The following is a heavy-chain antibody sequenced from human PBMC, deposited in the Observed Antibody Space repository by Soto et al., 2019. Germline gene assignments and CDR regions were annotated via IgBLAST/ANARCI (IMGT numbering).Heavy chain of an antibody. V-gene: IGHV1-8*01. CDR3: ARGSGVGYCYDSGSYTYFDY. D-gene: IGHD3-10*01. J-gene: IGHJ4*02. CDR2: MSPKSGNT. Sequence: QVQLVQSGAEVKKPGASVKVSCRASAYTFTNYDIPWVRQATGHGLEWMGWMSPKSGNTGYAQNCQDRVSMTRNTSRRTAYMELSSLRSEDTAVYFCARGSGVGYCYDSGSYTYFDYWGQGTLVTVSS. CDR1: AYTFTNYD.